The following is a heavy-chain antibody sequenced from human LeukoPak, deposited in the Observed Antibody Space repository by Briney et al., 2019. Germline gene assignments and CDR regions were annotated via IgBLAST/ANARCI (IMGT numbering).Heavy chain of an antibody. V-gene: IGHV3-21*01. CDR3: ARCKNDYGDYVFDY. J-gene: IGHJ4*02. Sequence: GGSLRLSCAASEFTFSVYTINWVRQAPGKGLEWVSSISSSSNYIYYADSVKGRFTISRDNAKNSLYLQMNSLRAEDTAVYYCARCKNDYGDYVFDYWGQGTLVTVSS. CDR1: EFTFSVYT. D-gene: IGHD4-17*01. CDR2: ISSSSNYI.